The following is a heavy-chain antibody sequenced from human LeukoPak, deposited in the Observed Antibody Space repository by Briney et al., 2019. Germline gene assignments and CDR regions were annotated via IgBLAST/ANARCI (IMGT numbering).Heavy chain of an antibody. Sequence: GGSLGLSCAASGFTFSNNWMSWVRQAPGKGLECVANIKKDGSEKYYINSVKGRFTISRDNAKNSLYLQMDSLRAEDTALYYCVKDAGTAWGQGTLVTVSS. J-gene: IGHJ5*02. CDR1: GFTFSNNW. D-gene: IGHD2-8*02. CDR3: VKDAGTA. CDR2: IKKDGSEK. V-gene: IGHV3-7*01.